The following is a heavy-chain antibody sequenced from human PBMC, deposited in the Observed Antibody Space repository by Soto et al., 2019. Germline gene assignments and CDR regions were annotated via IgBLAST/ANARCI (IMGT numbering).Heavy chain of an antibody. CDR2: ISAYNGNT. Sequence: GASVKVSCKASGYTFTSYGISWVRQAPGQGLEWMAWISAYNGNTNYAQKLQGRVTITTDTSTSTAYMELRSLRSEDTAVYYCARAVAVPADFDYWGQGTLVTVSS. CDR1: GYTFTSYG. J-gene: IGHJ4*02. D-gene: IGHD6-19*01. CDR3: ARAVAVPADFDY. V-gene: IGHV1-18*01.